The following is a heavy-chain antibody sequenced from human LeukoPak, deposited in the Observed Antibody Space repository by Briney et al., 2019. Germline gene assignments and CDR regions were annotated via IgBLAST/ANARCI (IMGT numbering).Heavy chain of an antibody. CDR2: ISYDGSNK. D-gene: IGHD2-2*01. V-gene: IGHV3-30*18. Sequence: GRSLRLSCAASGFTFSSYGMHWVRQAPGKGLEWVAVISYDGSNKYYADSVKGRFTISRDNSKNTLYLQMNSLRAEDTAVYYCAKDQVVPAATGTMDVWGQGTTVTVSS. J-gene: IGHJ6*02. CDR3: AKDQVVPAATGTMDV. CDR1: GFTFSSYG.